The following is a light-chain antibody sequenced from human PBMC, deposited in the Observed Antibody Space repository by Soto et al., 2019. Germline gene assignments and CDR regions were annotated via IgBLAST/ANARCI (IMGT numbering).Light chain of an antibody. Sequence: QSVLTQPPSVSDAPRQRVTISCSGSSSNIGNNAVNWYQQLPGKAPKLLIYYDDLLPSGVSDRFSGSKSGTSASLAISGLQSEDEADYYCAAWDDSLNGLVCGGGTKLAVL. J-gene: IGLJ2*01. CDR2: YDD. CDR3: AAWDDSLNGLV. CDR1: SSNIGNNA. V-gene: IGLV1-36*01.